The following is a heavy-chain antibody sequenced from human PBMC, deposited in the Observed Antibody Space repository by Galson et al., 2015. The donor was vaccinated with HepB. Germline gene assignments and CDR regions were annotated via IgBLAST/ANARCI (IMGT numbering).Heavy chain of an antibody. V-gene: IGHV3-33*01. CDR1: GFTFSRFG. CDR2: IWYDRSNT. Sequence: SLRLSCAASGFTFSRFGMHWVRQAPGKGLEWMGCIWYDRSNTHTADSVKGRFSISRDNSRNTLYLHMNSLRAEDTAVYYCARETVILNWSLDLWGRGTLVTVSS. J-gene: IGHJ2*01. D-gene: IGHD3-16*02. CDR3: ARETVILNWSLDL.